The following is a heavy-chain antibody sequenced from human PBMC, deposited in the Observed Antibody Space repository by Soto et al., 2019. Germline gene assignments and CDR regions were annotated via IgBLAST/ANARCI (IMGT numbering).Heavy chain of an antibody. CDR3: ATVRDIVVVPAGVLDY. D-gene: IGHD2-2*01. Sequence: QVQLVQSGAEVKKPGALVKVSCKASGYTFTSYGISWVRQAPGQGLEWMGWISAYNGNTNYAQKLQGRVTMTTATSTSTAYMELRSLRSDDTAVYYSATVRDIVVVPAGVLDYWGQGTLVTVSS. CDR1: GYTFTSYG. J-gene: IGHJ4*02. V-gene: IGHV1-18*01. CDR2: ISAYNGNT.